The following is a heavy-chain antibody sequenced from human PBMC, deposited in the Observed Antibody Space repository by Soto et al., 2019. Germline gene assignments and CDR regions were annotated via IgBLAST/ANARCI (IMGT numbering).Heavy chain of an antibody. V-gene: IGHV3-23*01. CDR2: IRGGSDIT. Sequence: TGGSLRLSCAASGFNFKGYAMNWVRQAPGKGLEWVSAIRGGSDITYYADSVKGRFTISRDTSKNTLHLQMNSLRVEDTAIYYCAKGSGVVITDFDSWGQGTLVTVSS. D-gene: IGHD3-22*01. CDR3: AKGSGVVITDFDS. CDR1: GFNFKGYA. J-gene: IGHJ4*02.